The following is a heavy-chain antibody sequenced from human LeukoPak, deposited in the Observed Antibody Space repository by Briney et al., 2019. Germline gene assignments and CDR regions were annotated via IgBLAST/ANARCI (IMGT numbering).Heavy chain of an antibody. CDR3: ARLPPSVFGAGTGDFGY. CDR1: GFTFSTYG. J-gene: IGHJ4*02. V-gene: IGHV3-30*04. D-gene: IGHD1-7*01. Sequence: PGGSLRLSCAASGFTFSTYGMYWVRQAPGKGLEAVAVISHDGSKTYYADSVRGRFTISRDNSKNTLYLQMHILGAEGTAVYYCARLPPSVFGAGTGDFGYWGQGTLVTVSS. CDR2: ISHDGSKT.